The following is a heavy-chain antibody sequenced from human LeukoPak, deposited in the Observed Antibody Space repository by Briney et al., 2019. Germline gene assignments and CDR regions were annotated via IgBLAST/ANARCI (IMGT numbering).Heavy chain of an antibody. V-gene: IGHV3-48*01. CDR1: GFTFSSYS. D-gene: IGHD3-10*01. Sequence: GGSLRPSCAASGFTFSSYSMNWVRQAPGKGLEWVSYISSSSSTIYYADSVEGRFTISRDNSKNTVFLQMNNLRAEDAAVYYCTRDRVRSFDYWGQGSLVTVSS. J-gene: IGHJ4*02. CDR3: TRDRVRSFDY. CDR2: ISSSSSTI.